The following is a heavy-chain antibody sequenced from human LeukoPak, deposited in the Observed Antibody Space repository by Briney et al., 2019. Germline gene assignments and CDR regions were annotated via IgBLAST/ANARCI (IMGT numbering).Heavy chain of an antibody. Sequence: PGGSLRLSCAASGFTFSSYGMHWVRQDPGKGLEWVAVIWYDGSNKYYADSVKGRFTISRDNSKNTLYLQMNSLRAEDTAVYYCARGPSRQEWLRSGGADYWGQGTLVTVSS. D-gene: IGHD5-12*01. CDR3: ARGPSRQEWLRSGGADY. J-gene: IGHJ4*02. CDR2: IWYDGSNK. CDR1: GFTFSSYG. V-gene: IGHV3-33*01.